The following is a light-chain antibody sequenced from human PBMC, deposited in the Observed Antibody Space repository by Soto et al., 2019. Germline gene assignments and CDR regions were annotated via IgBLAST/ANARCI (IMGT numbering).Light chain of an antibody. J-gene: IGKJ1*01. CDR3: QQYGSSGT. CDR1: QSISSY. Sequence: EIVFTQSPGSLSLSPGERATLSCRASQSISSYLAWYQQKPGPAPSLLIYDASSRATGIPARFSDSGSGTEFTLTISRLDPEDFAVYDCQQYGSSGTFGQGTKVEI. CDR2: DAS. V-gene: IGKV3-20*01.